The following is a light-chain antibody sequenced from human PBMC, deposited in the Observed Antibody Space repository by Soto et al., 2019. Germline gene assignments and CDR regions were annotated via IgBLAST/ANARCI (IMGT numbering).Light chain of an antibody. V-gene: IGKV3-20*01. CDR1: QSLSSSY. J-gene: IGKJ4*01. CDR3: QQYATSPLT. CDR2: GTS. Sequence: EIVLTQSPGTLPLSPGDRATLSCRASQSLSSSYLAWYLQKPGQAPRLLIFGTSNKATGVPDRFSGSGSGTDFTLTIARLEPEDFGMYYCQQYATSPLTFGGGTKVEI.